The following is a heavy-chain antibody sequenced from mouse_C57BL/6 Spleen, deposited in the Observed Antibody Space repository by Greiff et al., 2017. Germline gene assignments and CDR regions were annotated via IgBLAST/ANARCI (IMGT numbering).Heavy chain of an antibody. D-gene: IGHD1-1*01. J-gene: IGHJ4*01. CDR2: ISYDGSN. V-gene: IGHV3-6*01. CDR3: ASPTVVALRFAMDY. Sequence: EVKLVESGPGLVKPSQSLSLTCSVTGYSITSGYYWNWIRQLPGNKLEWMGYISYDGSNNYNPSLKNRISITRDTSKNQFFLKLNSVTTEDTATYYCASPTVVALRFAMDYWGQGTSVTVSS. CDR1: GYSITSGYY.